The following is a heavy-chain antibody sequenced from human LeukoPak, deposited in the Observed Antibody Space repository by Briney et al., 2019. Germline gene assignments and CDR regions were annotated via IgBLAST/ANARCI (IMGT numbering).Heavy chain of an antibody. D-gene: IGHD3-22*01. CDR1: GDTFSSYG. Sequence: ASVKVSCKTSGDTFSSYGLNWVRQAPGQGLEWMGRIIPISGVSNYAQKFQDRVTINTDESTSTVYMELSSLRYEDTAVYYCARDPYYCDSGGPGYWGQGTLVSVSS. V-gene: IGHV1-69*05. CDR3: ARDPYYCDSGGPGY. CDR2: IIPISGVS. J-gene: IGHJ4*02.